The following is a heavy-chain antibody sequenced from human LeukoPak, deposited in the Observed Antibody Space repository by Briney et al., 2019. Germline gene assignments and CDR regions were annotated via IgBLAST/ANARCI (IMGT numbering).Heavy chain of an antibody. D-gene: IGHD2-15*01. V-gene: IGHV3-74*01. Sequence: GGSLRLSCVASGFIVSSNYMSWVRQAPGKGLMYISRNNGDGSTTNYADVVKGRFTMSRDNVKNTLYLQMNSLRVEDTAVYYCARDPRNVGLAPWGQGTLVTVSS. CDR1: GFIVSSNY. J-gene: IGHJ5*02. CDR3: ARDPRNVGLAP. CDR2: NNGDGSTT.